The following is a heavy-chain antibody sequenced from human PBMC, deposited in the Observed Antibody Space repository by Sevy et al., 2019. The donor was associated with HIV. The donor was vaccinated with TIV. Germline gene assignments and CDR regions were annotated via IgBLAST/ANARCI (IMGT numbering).Heavy chain of an antibody. D-gene: IGHD1-1*01. J-gene: IGHJ3*02. CDR3: ARDRGGTGTTIDDAFDI. V-gene: IGHV3-53*01. Sequence: GGSLRLSCAASGFTVSSNYMSWVRQAPGKGLEWVSVIYSGGSTYYADSVKGRFTISRGNSKNTLYLQMNSLRAEDTAVYYCARDRGGTGTTIDDAFDIWGQGTMVTVSS. CDR1: GFTVSSNY. CDR2: IYSGGST.